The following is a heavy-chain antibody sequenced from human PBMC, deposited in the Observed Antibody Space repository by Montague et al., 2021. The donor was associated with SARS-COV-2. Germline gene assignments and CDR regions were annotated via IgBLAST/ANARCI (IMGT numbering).Heavy chain of an antibody. D-gene: IGHD2-15*01. CDR1: GDSISSFY. Sequence: SETLSLTCTVSGDSISSFYWNWIRQPAGKGLEWIGRIYASGGTNYNPSLKSRVTMSVDTSKNQFSLKLNSVTAADTAVYYCGRGVVAATPEVDYWGRGTLVTVSS. V-gene: IGHV4-4*07. CDR2: IYASGGT. J-gene: IGHJ4*02. CDR3: GRGVVAATPEVDY.